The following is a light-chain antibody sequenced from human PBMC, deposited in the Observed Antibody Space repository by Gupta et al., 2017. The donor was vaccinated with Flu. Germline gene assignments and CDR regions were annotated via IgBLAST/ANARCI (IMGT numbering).Light chain of an antibody. Sequence: PGQTARITCSGDALPKQYAYWYQQKPGQAPVVVIYKDSERPSGIPGRFSGSSSGTTATLTISGVQAEDEADYYCQSADSSGTWVFGGGTKLTVL. CDR1: ALPKQY. V-gene: IGLV3-25*03. J-gene: IGLJ3*02. CDR2: KDS. CDR3: QSADSSGTWV.